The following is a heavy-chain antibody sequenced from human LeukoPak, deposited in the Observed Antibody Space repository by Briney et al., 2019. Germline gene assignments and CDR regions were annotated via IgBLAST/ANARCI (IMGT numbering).Heavy chain of an antibody. D-gene: IGHD5-12*01. V-gene: IGHV3-23*01. CDR3: AKSGKTSGYDSFGIA. CDR1: GFTFSSYA. CDR2: ISGSGGST. J-gene: IGHJ5*02. Sequence: PGGPLRLSCAASGFTFSSYAMSWVRQAPGKGLEWVSAISGSGGSTYYADSVKGRFTISRDTSKNTLYLRMNTLRAEDTAVYYCAKSGKTSGYDSFGIAWGQGTLVTVSS.